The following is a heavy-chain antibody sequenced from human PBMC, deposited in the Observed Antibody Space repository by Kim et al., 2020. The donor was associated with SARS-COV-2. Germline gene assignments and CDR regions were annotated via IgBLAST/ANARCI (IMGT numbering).Heavy chain of an antibody. J-gene: IGHJ4*02. CDR3: ARDRSSGWYGESFDY. Sequence: GGSLRLSCAASGFTFSSYDMHWVRQATGKGLEWVSAIGTAGDTYYPGSVKGRFTISRENAKNSLYLQMNSLRTGDTAVYYCARDRSSGWYGESFDYWGQGTLVTVSS. V-gene: IGHV3-13*01. CDR2: IGTAGDT. CDR1: GFTFSSYD. D-gene: IGHD6-19*01.